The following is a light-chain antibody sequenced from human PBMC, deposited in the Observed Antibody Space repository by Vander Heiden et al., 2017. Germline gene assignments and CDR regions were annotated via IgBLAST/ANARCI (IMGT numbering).Light chain of an antibody. J-gene: IGKJ2*02. V-gene: IGKV4-1*01. Sequence: DIVMTQSPDSLAVSLGERATINCKSSQSVLYSHNNKNYLAWYQQKPGQPPKLLIDWASTRESGVPDRCSGSGSGTDFTLTISSLQAEDVAVYYCQQYYSTPRGTFGQGTKLEIK. CDR3: QQYYSTPRGT. CDR2: WAS. CDR1: QSVLYSHNNKNY.